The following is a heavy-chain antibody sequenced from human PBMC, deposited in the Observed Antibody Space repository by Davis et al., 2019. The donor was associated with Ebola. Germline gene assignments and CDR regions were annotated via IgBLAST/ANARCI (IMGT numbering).Heavy chain of an antibody. CDR1: GYTFSSFW. CDR3: ARDAFSLSRYDTEDH. V-gene: IGHV3-21*01. J-gene: IGHJ4*02. D-gene: IGHD3-9*01. CDR2: ISSSSSYI. Sequence: GGSLRLSCKGSGYTFSSFWMNWVRQAPGKGLEWVSSISSSSSYIYYADSVKGRFTISRDNARDSLYLQMDSLRVEDTAIYYCARDAFSLSRYDTEDHWGQGTLVTVSS.